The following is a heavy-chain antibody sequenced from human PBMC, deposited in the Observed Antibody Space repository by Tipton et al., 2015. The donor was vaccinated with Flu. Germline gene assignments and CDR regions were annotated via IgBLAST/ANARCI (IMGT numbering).Heavy chain of an antibody. V-gene: IGHV4-61*09. J-gene: IGHJ4*02. CDR3: AKWSSSWWSFDY. D-gene: IGHD6-13*01. CDR2: IYLSGTT. Sequence: TLSLTCTVSGDPISVDDYHWTWIRQPAGKGLEWVGHIYLSGTTTYNPSLKRRVTISRDTSKNQVSLNLSSVTAADTAVYYCAKWSSSWWSFDYWGQGALVTVSS. CDR1: GDPISVDDYH.